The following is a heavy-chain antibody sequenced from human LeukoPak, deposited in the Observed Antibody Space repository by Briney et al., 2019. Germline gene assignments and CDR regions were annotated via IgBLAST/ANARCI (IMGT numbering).Heavy chain of an antibody. CDR2: INHSGST. J-gene: IGHJ5*02. V-gene: IGHV4-34*01. D-gene: IGHD3-10*01. Sequence: SETLSLTCAVYGGSFSGYYWSWIRQPPGKGLEWIGEINHSGSTNYNPSLKSRVTISVDTSKNQFSLKLSSVTAADTAVYYCARLRGVLLWFGTNEYNWFDPWGQGTLVTVSS. CDR3: ARLRGVLLWFGTNEYNWFDP. CDR1: GGSFSGYY.